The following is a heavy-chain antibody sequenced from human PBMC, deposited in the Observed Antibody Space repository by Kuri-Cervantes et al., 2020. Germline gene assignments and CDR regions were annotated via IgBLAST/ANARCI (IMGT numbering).Heavy chain of an antibody. J-gene: IGHJ4*02. CDR3: ARVSGYGATRYFDY. CDR1: GYTFTRYG. D-gene: IGHD4-17*01. CDR2: ISADTGNT. Sequence: ASVKVSCKASGYTFTRYGISWVRQAPGQGLEFMGWISADTGNTNYAEKVQDRVTLTTDTSTSTAYMELSSLRSEDTAVYYCARVSGYGATRYFDYWGQGTLVTVSS. V-gene: IGHV1-18*01.